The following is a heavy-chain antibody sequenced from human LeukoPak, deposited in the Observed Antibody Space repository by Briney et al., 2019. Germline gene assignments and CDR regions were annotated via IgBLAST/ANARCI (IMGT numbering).Heavy chain of an antibody. Sequence: SETLSLTCTVSGGSISSYYWSWIRQPPGKGLEWIGYICYSGSTNYNPSLKSRVTISVDTSKNQFSLKLSSVTAADTAVYYCARHGGPTYGDYALDYWGQGTLVTVSS. D-gene: IGHD4-17*01. CDR1: GGSISSYY. CDR3: ARHGGPTYGDYALDY. V-gene: IGHV4-59*08. CDR2: ICYSGST. J-gene: IGHJ4*02.